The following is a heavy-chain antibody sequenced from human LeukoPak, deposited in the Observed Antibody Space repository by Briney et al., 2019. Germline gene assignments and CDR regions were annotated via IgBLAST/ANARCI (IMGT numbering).Heavy chain of an antibody. CDR2: ISSSSSYI. D-gene: IGHD3-22*01. J-gene: IGHJ4*02. CDR3: ARDYYDSSGYVED. CDR1: GFTFSSYS. Sequence: GGSLRLSCAASGFTFSSYSMNWVRQAPGKGLGWVSSISSSSSYIYYADSVKGRFTISRDNAKNSLYLQMNSLRAEDTAVYYCARDYYDSSGYVEDWGQGTLVTVSS. V-gene: IGHV3-21*01.